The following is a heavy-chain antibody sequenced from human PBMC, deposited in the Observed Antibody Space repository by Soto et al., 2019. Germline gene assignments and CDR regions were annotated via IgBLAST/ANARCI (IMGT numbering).Heavy chain of an antibody. V-gene: IGHV4-30-4*08. J-gene: IGHJ5*02. CDR2: IYYSGIT. Sequence: SETLSLTCSVSGGSIGSSSYYFGWIRQPPGKGLDWIGYIYYSGITYNNPSLQSRVTMSLDTSKNQFSLKLSSVTAADTAVYSCGRERRGGYWFDPWGQGTLVTVSS. CDR3: GRERRGGYWFDP. CDR1: GGSIGSSSYY.